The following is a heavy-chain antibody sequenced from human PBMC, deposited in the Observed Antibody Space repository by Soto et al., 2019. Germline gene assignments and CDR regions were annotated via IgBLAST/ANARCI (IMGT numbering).Heavy chain of an antibody. D-gene: IGHD1-26*01. CDR2: INTDGSRT. CDR3: ARVAGGSYDWFDP. J-gene: IGHJ5*02. CDR1: KFTFSRYW. V-gene: IGHV3-74*03. Sequence: EVQLVESGGGLVQPGGSLRLSCAASKFTFSRYWMHWVRQTPGKGLMWVSRINTDGSRTTYADSVKGRFTISRDNAKSTVFLDMNSLRAEDTAVYYCARVAGGSYDWFDPWGQGTLVTVSA.